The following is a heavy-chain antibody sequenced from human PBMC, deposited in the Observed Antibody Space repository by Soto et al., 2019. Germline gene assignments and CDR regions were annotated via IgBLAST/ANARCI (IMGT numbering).Heavy chain of an antibody. Sequence: GGSLRLSCAASGFTFSSYAMSWVRQAPGKGLEWVSAISGSGGSTYYADSVKGRFTISRDNSKNTLYLQMGSLRAEDMAVYYCARIFYDNDGYDYDYWGQGALVTVSS. CDR3: ARIFYDNDGYDYDY. CDR1: GFTFSSYA. D-gene: IGHD3-22*01. CDR2: ISGSGGST. V-gene: IGHV3-23*01. J-gene: IGHJ4*02.